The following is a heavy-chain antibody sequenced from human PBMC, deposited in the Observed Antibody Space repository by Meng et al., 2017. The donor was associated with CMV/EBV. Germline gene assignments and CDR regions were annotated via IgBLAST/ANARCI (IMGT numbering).Heavy chain of an antibody. J-gene: IGHJ5*02. D-gene: IGHD6-19*01. V-gene: IGHV3-9*01. CDR2: ISWNSGSI. CDR1: GFIFSTYG. Sequence: SLKISCAASGFIFSTYGMHWVRQAPGKGLEWVSGISWNSGSIGYADSVKGRFTISRDNAKNSLYLQMNSLRAEDTALYYCAKASGWSMGRGYNWFDPWGQGTLVTVSS. CDR3: AKASGWSMGRGYNWFDP.